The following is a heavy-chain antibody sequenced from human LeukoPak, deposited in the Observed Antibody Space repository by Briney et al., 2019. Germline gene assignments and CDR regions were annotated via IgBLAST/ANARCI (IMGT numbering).Heavy chain of an antibody. CDR2: ISSSSSTI. V-gene: IGHV3-48*02. Sequence: GSLRLSCAASGFTFSSYSMNWVRQAPGKGLEWISYISSSSSTIYSADSVKGRFTISRDNAKNSLYLQMNSLRDEDTAVYYCARDSTGSGYYPFYFDYWGQGTLVTVSS. CDR1: GFTFSSYS. J-gene: IGHJ4*02. D-gene: IGHD3-22*01. CDR3: ARDSTGSGYYPFYFDY.